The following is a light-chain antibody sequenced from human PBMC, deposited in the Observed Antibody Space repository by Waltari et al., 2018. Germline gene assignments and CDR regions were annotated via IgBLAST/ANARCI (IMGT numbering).Light chain of an antibody. J-gene: IGKJ2*01. V-gene: IGKV1-39*01. Sequence: DIQMTQSPSSLSASVGDRVTITCWAIQNINTYLNWYQQKVGRAPKLLIYSTSSLQSGVPSRFSGSGSGTHFTLTINSLQPEDFATYSCQQSYTTPRTFGQGTNLEIK. CDR1: QNINTY. CDR3: QQSYTTPRT. CDR2: STS.